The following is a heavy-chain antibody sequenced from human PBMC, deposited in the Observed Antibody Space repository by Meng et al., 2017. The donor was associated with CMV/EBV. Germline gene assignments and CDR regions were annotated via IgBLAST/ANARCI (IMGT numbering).Heavy chain of an antibody. Sequence: VQLVQSGAGGKKPGPSVKVPCKASGGTFSSYAISWVRQAPGQGLEWMGGIIPIFGTANYAQKFQGRVTITADEFTSTAYMELSSLRSEDTAVYYCARGGYSYGFFWFDPWGQGTLVTVSS. J-gene: IGHJ5*02. CDR3: ARGGYSYGFFWFDP. D-gene: IGHD5-18*01. V-gene: IGHV1-69*01. CDR1: GGTFSSYA. CDR2: IIPIFGTA.